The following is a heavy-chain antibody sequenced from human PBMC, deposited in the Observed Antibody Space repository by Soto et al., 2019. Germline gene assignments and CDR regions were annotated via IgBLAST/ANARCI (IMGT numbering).Heavy chain of an antibody. J-gene: IGHJ6*02. Sequence: QVQLVQSGAEVKKPGASVKVSCKASGYTFTSYGISWVRQAPGQGLEWMGWISAYNGNTNYAQKLQGRVTMTTDTSTSTAYMELRSLRSDDTAVYYCARDARVKWELGRALYYYCGMDVWGQGTTVTVSS. CDR2: ISAYNGNT. V-gene: IGHV1-18*01. CDR1: GYTFTSYG. D-gene: IGHD1-26*01. CDR3: ARDARVKWELGRALYYYCGMDV.